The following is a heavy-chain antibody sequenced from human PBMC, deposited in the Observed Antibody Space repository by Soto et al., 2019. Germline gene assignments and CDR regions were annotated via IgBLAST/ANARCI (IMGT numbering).Heavy chain of an antibody. D-gene: IGHD2-15*01. V-gene: IGHV5-51*01. CDR2: IYPGDSDT. CDR1: GYSFTSYW. J-gene: IGHJ6*02. CDR3: ARPLTIAHYYYGMDV. Sequence: GESLKISCKGSGYSFTSYWIGWVRQMPGKGLEWMGIIYPGDSDTRYSPSFQGQVTISADKSISTAYLQWSSLKASDTAMYYCARPLTIAHYYYGMDVWGQGTTVTVSS.